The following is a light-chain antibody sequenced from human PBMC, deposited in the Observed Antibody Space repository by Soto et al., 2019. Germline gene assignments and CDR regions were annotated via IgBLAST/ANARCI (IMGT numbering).Light chain of an antibody. CDR3: HQRSDRPLT. CDR2: DAS. CDR1: QSIRSY. J-gene: IGKJ4*01. V-gene: IGKV3-11*01. Sequence: EIVLTQSPATLSLSPGQRATLSCRASQSIRSYLGWYQQKPGQAPRLLIYDASNRATGIPARFSGSGSGTDFTLTISSLEPEDFAVYYCHQRSDRPLTFGGGTKVDIK.